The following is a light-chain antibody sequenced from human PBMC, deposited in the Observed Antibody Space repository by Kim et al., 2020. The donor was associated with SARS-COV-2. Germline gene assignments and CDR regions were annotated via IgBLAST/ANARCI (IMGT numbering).Light chain of an antibody. CDR2: EVT. Sequence: GQSVTISCTGTSSDVGRYNFVSWYQQHPGKAPNLIISEVTKRPSVFPDRSSGSKSGHTASLTVSGLQPEDEADYYCCSYAVVNRLLFGGGTRLTVL. CDR1: SSDVGRYNF. J-gene: IGLJ3*02. V-gene: IGLV2-8*01. CDR3: CSYAVVNRLL.